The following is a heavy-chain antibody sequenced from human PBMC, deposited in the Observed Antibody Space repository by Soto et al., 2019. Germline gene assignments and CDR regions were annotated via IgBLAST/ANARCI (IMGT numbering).Heavy chain of an antibody. J-gene: IGHJ4*02. CDR2: IHYSGST. CDR1: GGPISSYY. D-gene: IGHD4-4*01. CDR3: ARELPYSKNLQY. V-gene: IGHV4-59*01. Sequence: SETLSLTCTVSGGPISSYYWSWIRQPPGKGLEWIGYIHYSGSTKYNPSFKSRLSISVDTSKNQFSLKLRSVTAADTAVYYCARELPYSKNLQYWGQGTRVTVSS.